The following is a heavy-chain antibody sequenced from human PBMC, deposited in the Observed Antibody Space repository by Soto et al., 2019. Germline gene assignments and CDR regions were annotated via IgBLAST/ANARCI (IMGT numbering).Heavy chain of an antibody. D-gene: IGHD6-13*01. Sequence: WSLRLSCAASGFTLSENSMNWVRQAPGKGLEWVSSISGTTGYTYYADSVKGRFTIYRDNAKTSLYLQMNSLRAEDTAVYYCAKSYSNSTNFEPWGQGTLVTVS. CDR1: GFTLSENS. V-gene: IGHV3-21*01. J-gene: IGHJ5*02. CDR3: AKSYSNSTNFEP. CDR2: ISGTTGYT.